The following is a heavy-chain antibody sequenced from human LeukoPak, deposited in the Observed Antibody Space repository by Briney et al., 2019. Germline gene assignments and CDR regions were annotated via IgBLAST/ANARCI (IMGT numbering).Heavy chain of an antibody. CDR2: INPNSGGT. V-gene: IGHV1-2*02. CDR1: GYTFTGYY. D-gene: IGHD6-19*01. Sequence: GASVKVSCKASGYTFTGYYMHWVRQAPGQGLEWMGWINPNSGGTNCAQKFQGRVTMTRDTSISTAYMELSRLRSDDTAVYYCARDRPGYSSGWFDYWGQGTLVTVSS. J-gene: IGHJ4*02. CDR3: ARDRPGYSSGWFDY.